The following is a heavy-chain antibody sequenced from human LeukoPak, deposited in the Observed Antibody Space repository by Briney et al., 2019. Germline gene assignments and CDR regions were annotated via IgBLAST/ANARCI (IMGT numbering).Heavy chain of an antibody. J-gene: IGHJ3*02. Sequence: PGGSLRLSCAASGFTFSSYAMNWVRQAPGKGLEWVSGISGSGGSTYYADSVKGRFTVSRDNSKNTLYLQMNSLRAEDTAVYYCARDSKILEWLPYDAFDIWGQGTMVTVSS. V-gene: IGHV3-23*01. CDR3: ARDSKILEWLPYDAFDI. CDR1: GFTFSSYA. D-gene: IGHD3-3*01. CDR2: ISGSGGST.